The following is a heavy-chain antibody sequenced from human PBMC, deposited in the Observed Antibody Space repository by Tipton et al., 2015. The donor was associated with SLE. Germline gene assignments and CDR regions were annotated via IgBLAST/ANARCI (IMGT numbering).Heavy chain of an antibody. V-gene: IGHV4-39*01. CDR3: ARLVLRSFDWFP. Sequence: TLSLTCTVSGGSISSSSYYWGWIRQPPGKGLEWIGTIYYSGSAYYNPSLESRVTISVDTSGNQFSLKLSSVTAADTAVYYCARLVLRSFDWFPWGQGTLVTVSS. CDR2: IYYSGSA. J-gene: IGHJ4*02. CDR1: GGSISSSSYY. D-gene: IGHD3-9*01.